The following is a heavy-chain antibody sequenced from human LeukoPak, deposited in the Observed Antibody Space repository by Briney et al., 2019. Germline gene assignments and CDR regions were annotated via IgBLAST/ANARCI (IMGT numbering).Heavy chain of an antibody. CDR1: GYTFTSYA. V-gene: IGHV7-4-1*02. CDR2: INTNTGNP. J-gene: IGHJ6*02. CDR3: ARVSLFGELIHYYYGMDV. Sequence: GASVKVSCKASGYTFTSYAMNWVRQAPGQGLEWMGWINTNTGNPTYAQGFTGRFVFSLDTSVSTAYLQISSLKAEDTVVYYCARVSLFGELIHYYYGMDVWGQGTTVTVSS. D-gene: IGHD3-10*01.